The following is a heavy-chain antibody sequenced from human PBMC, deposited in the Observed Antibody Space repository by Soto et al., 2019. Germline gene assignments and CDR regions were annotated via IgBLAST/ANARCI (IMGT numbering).Heavy chain of an antibody. V-gene: IGHV1-18*01. D-gene: IGHD1-26*01. J-gene: IGHJ4*02. CDR3: ARDPFYSGSNLQIGYFDS. CDR1: NYSFSSFG. CDR2: INPSNENT. Sequence: QVQLVQSGAAVKKPGASVKVSCKASNYSFSSFGITWMRQAPGQGLEWMGWINPSNENTNYAQNLQGLVTLTTDTSTSTAYMELRSLRSDDTAVYYCARDPFYSGSNLQIGYFDSWGQGTLVTVSS.